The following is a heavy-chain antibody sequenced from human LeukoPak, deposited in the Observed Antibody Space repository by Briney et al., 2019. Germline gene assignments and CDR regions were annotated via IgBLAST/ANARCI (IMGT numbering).Heavy chain of an antibody. J-gene: IGHJ4*02. D-gene: IGHD6-6*01. Sequence: SETLSLTCTVSGGSISSGGYYWSWIRQPPGKGLEWIGYIYHSGSTYYNPSLKSRVTISVDRSKNQFSLKLSSVTAADTAVYYCARTPTSSSSVDYWGQGTLVTVSS. CDR2: IYHSGST. CDR1: GGSISSGGYY. CDR3: ARTPTSSSSVDY. V-gene: IGHV4-30-2*01.